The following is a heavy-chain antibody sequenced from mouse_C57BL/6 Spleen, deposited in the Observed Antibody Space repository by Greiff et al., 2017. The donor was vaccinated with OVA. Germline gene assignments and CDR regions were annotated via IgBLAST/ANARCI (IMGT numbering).Heavy chain of an antibody. CDR1: GYSITSGYY. D-gene: IGHD2-5*01. CDR2: ISYDGSN. J-gene: IGHJ2*01. V-gene: IGHV3-6*01. Sequence: ESGPGLVKPSQSLSLTCSVTGYSITSGYYWNWIRQFPGNKLEWMGYISYDGSNNYNPSLKNRISITRDTSKNQFFLKLNSVTTEDTATYYCARETYYSNYDYFDYWGQGTTLTVSS. CDR3: ARETYYSNYDYFDY.